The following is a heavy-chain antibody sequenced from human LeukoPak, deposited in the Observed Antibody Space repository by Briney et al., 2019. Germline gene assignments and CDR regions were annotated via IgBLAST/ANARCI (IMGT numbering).Heavy chain of an antibody. V-gene: IGHV3-74*01. CDR3: ASGNSHAFDI. CDR1: GFTFSDYW. CDR2: XDLAGEYX. J-gene: IGHJ3*02. Sequence: GGSQRLSCAASGFTFSDYWMXXXXQAPGXXXMWVSTXDLAGEYXXXXDFVKGRXXXSRDNAKDTLYLQMNSLRAEDTAVYYCASGNSHAFDIWGQGTMVTVSS.